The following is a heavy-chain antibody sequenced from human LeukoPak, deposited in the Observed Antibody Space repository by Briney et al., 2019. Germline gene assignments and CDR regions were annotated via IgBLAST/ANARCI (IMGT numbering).Heavy chain of an antibody. CDR1: GYTFTGYY. Sequence: ASVKVSCKASGYTFTGYYMHWVRQAPGQGLEWMGWINPKSGGTNYAQKFQGRGPMTRDTSISTAYMELNRLRSDDTAVYYCARGHEQQLVGGAFDYWGQGTLVTVSS. J-gene: IGHJ4*02. V-gene: IGHV1-2*02. CDR2: INPKSGGT. D-gene: IGHD6-13*01. CDR3: ARGHEQQLVGGAFDY.